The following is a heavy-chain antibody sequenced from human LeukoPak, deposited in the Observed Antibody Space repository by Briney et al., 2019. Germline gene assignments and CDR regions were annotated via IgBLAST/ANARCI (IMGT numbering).Heavy chain of an antibody. CDR1: GGSISSHY. Sequence: SETLSLTSTVSGGSISSHYWSWIRQPPGKGLEWIGYIYYSGSTNYNPSLKSRVTISVDTSKNQFSLKLSSVTAADTAVYYCARGAPYYYDSSGLPGYWGQGTLVTVSS. J-gene: IGHJ4*02. V-gene: IGHV4-59*11. CDR3: ARGAPYYYDSSGLPGY. D-gene: IGHD3-22*01. CDR2: IYYSGST.